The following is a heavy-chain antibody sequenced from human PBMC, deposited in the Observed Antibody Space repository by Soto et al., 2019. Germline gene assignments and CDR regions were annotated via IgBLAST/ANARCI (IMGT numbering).Heavy chain of an antibody. CDR2: IIPILGIA. CDR3: ARDEDIVVVPAATHYGMDV. Sequence: QVQLVPSGAEVKKPGSSVKVSCKASGGTFSSYTISWVRQAPGQGLEWMGRIIPILGIANYAQKFQGRVTITADKSTSTAYMELSSLRSEDTAVYYCARDEDIVVVPAATHYGMDVWGQGTTVTVSS. J-gene: IGHJ6*02. CDR1: GGTFSSYT. V-gene: IGHV1-69*08. D-gene: IGHD2-2*01.